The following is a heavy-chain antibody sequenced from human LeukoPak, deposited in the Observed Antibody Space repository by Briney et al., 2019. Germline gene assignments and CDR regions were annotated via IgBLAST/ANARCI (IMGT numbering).Heavy chain of an antibody. V-gene: IGHV4-59*08. CDR1: GGSISSYY. CDR2: IYYSGST. J-gene: IGHJ4*02. Sequence: PSETLSLTCTVSGGSISSYYWSWIRQPPGKGLEWIGYIYYSGSTNYNPSLKSRVTISVDTSKNQFSLKPSSVTAADTAVYYCARHGGYNSPAIHWGQGTLVTVSS. D-gene: IGHD5-24*01. CDR3: ARHGGYNSPAIH.